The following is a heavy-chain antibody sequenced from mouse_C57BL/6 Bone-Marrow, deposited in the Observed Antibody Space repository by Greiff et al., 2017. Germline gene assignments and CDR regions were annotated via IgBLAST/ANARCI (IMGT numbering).Heavy chain of an antibody. CDR2: LDPDNGDT. D-gene: IGHD1-1*01. V-gene: IGHV14-4*01. CDR1: GFNINDDY. CDR3: TTGLSTTVVDH. Sequence: VQLQQSGAELVRPGASVKLSCTASGFNINDDYMHWVKQRPEQGLEWIGWLDPDNGDTEYASKFQGKATITADTSSNTAYLQLSSLTSEDAAVYYCTTGLSTTVVDHWGQGNTLTVSS. J-gene: IGHJ2*01.